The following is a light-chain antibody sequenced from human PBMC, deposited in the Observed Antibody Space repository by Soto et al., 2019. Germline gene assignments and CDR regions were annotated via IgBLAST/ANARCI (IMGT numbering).Light chain of an antibody. CDR2: EVS. J-gene: IGLJ3*02. Sequence: QSALTQPPSASGSPGQSVAISCTGTSSDVGAYNYVSWYQYHPGKAPKLIIYEVSKRPSGVPDRFSGSKSGNTASLTVSGLQAEDEGDYYCTSYAGSNNLGVFGGGTKLTVL. CDR1: SSDVGAYNY. V-gene: IGLV2-8*01. CDR3: TSYAGSNNLGV.